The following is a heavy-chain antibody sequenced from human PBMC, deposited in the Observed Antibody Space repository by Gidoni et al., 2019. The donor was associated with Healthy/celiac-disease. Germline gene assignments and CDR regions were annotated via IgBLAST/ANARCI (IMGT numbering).Heavy chain of an antibody. V-gene: IGHV3-23*01. Sequence: EVQLLESGGGLVQPGGSLRLSCAASGFAFSSYAMSWVRQAPGKGLEWVSAISGSGVSTYYADSVKGRFTISRDNSKNTLYLQMNSLRAEDTAVYYCAKWYYSLTYFDYWGQGTLVTVSS. CDR1: GFAFSSYA. D-gene: IGHD2-8*01. J-gene: IGHJ4*02. CDR3: AKWYYSLTYFDY. CDR2: ISGSGVST.